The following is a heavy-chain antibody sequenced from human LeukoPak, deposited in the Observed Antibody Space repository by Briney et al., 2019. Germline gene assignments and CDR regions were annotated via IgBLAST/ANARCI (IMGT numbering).Heavy chain of an antibody. Sequence: GGSLRLSCAESGFTFSSYGMHWVRQAPGKGLEWVAFIRYDGSNKYYADSVKGRFTISRDNSKNTLYLQMNSLRAEDTAVYYCARESESYDSSGSVFGFWGQGTLVTVPS. CDR1: GFTFSSYG. D-gene: IGHD3-22*01. J-gene: IGHJ4*02. CDR3: ARESESYDSSGSVFGF. V-gene: IGHV3-30*02. CDR2: IRYDGSNK.